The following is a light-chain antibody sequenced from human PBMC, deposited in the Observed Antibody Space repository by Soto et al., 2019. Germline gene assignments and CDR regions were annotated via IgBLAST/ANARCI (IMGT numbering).Light chain of an antibody. J-gene: IGLJ2*01. CDR1: SSDVGGYNF. CDR2: DVT. CDR3: SSYAGSSIPVA. Sequence: QSALTQPPSASGSPGQSVTISCTGASSDVGGYNFVSWYQHHPGKAPRLMIYDVTQRPSGVPDRFSGSKSCNTASLTVSGLQVDEEAYYYCSSYAGSSIPVAFGGGTKLTVL. V-gene: IGLV2-8*01.